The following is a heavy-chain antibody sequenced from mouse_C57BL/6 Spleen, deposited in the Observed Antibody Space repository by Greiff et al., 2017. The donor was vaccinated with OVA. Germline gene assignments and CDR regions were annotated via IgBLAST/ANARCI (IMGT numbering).Heavy chain of an antibody. CDR2: IYPGSGNT. D-gene: IGHD3-2*02. J-gene: IGHJ3*01. V-gene: IGHV1-66*01. CDR1: GYSFTSYY. Sequence: VKLVESGPELVKPGASVKISCKASGYSFTSYYIHWVKQRPGQGLEWIGWIYPGSGNTKYNEKFKGKATLTADTSSSTAYMQLSSLTSEDSAVYYCARDSSTWFAYWGQGTLVTVSA. CDR3: ARDSSTWFAY.